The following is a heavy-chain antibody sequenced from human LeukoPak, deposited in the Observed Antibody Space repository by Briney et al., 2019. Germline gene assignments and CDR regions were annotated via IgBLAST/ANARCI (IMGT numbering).Heavy chain of an antibody. CDR2: ISGSGGST. CDR1: GFTFSSYA. J-gene: IGHJ3*02. D-gene: IGHD2-2*01. V-gene: IGHV3-23*01. CDR3: AKSSCSSTSCYDAFDI. Sequence: GGSLRLSCAASGFTFSSYAVSWVRQAPGKGLEWVSAISGSGGSTYYADSVKGRFTISRDNSKNTPYLQMNSLRAEDTAVYYSAKSSCSSTSCYDAFDIWGQGTMVTVSS.